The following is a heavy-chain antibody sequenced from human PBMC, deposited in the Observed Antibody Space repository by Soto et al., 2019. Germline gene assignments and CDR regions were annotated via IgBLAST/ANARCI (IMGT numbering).Heavy chain of an antibody. CDR3: SRLVGATSSFDY. CDR1: GFTFSGSA. J-gene: IGHJ4*02. CDR2: IRSKANSYAT. D-gene: IGHD1-26*01. V-gene: IGHV3-73*02. Sequence: EVQLVESGGGLVQPGGSLKLSCAASGFTFSGSAMHWVRQASGKGLEWVGRIRSKANSYATAYAASVKGRFTISRVDSKDTAYLQMNSLKTEDTAVYYCSRLVGATSSFDYWGQGTLVTVSS.